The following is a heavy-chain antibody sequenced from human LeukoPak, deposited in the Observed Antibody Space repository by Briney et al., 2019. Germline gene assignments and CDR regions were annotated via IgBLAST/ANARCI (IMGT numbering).Heavy chain of an antibody. CDR1: GFTVSSNY. V-gene: IGHV3-53*01. Sequence: GGSLRLSCAASGFTVSSNYMSWVRQAPGKGLEWVSVIYSGGGTYYADSVKGRFTISRDNSKNTLYLQMNSLRAEDTAVYYCARDRNDFWSGYLDYWGQGTLVTVSS. CDR3: ARDRNDFWSGYLDY. CDR2: IYSGGGT. D-gene: IGHD3-3*01. J-gene: IGHJ4*02.